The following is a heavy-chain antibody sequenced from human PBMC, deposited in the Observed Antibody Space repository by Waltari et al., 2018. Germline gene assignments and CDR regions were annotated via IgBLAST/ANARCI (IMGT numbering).Heavy chain of an antibody. V-gene: IGHV4-59*01. Sequence: QVQLQESGPGLVKPSETLSLTCTVSGGSISSYYWSWIRQPPGKGLEWIGYIYYSGSTNYNPSLKSRVTISVDTSKNQFSLKLSSVTAADTAVYYCARTMGAIAYDDAFDIWGQGTMVTVSS. J-gene: IGHJ3*02. CDR3: ARTMGAIAYDDAFDI. CDR2: IYYSGST. CDR1: GGSISSYY. D-gene: IGHD2-21*01.